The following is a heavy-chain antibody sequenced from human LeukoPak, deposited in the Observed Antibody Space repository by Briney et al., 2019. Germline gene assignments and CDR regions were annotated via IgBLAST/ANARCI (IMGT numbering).Heavy chain of an antibody. J-gene: IGHJ3*02. Sequence: SQTLSLTCAISGDSVSSRSASWNWIRQSPSRGLEWLGRTYYRSKWYNDYAVSVKSRITINPDTSKNQFSLKLSSVTAADTAVYYCARINGHVLRYFDWSHKNSGDAFDIWGQGTMVTVSS. CDR1: GDSVSSRSAS. D-gene: IGHD3-9*01. CDR3: ARINGHVLRYFDWSHKNSGDAFDI. CDR2: TYYRSKWYN. V-gene: IGHV6-1*01.